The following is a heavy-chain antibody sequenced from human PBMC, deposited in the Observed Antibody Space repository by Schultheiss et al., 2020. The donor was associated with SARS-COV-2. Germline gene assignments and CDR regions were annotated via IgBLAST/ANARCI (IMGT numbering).Heavy chain of an antibody. CDR3: TTVPYCSGGSCYPPFDY. CDR1: GFTFSNAW. V-gene: IGHV3-15*01. J-gene: IGHJ4*02. CDR2: IKSKTDGGTT. Sequence: GGSLRLSCAASGFTFSNAWMTWVRQAPGKALEWVGRIKSKTDGGTTDYAAPVKGRFTISRDDSKNTLYLQMNSLKTEDTAVYYCTTVPYCSGGSCYPPFDYWGQGTLVTVSS. D-gene: IGHD2-15*01.